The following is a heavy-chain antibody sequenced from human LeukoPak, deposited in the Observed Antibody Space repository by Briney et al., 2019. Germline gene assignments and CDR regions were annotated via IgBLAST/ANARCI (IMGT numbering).Heavy chain of an antibody. D-gene: IGHD5-18*01. CDR3: APMAGGYSYGSKGSEVGWFDP. CDR2: IYTSGST. Sequence: SETLSLTCTVSGGSISSYYWSWIRQPAGKGLEWIGRIYTSGSTNYNPSLKSRVTISVDTSKNQFSLKLSSVTAADTAVYYCAPMAGGYSYGSKGSEVGWFDPWGQGTLVTVSS. J-gene: IGHJ5*02. CDR1: GGSISSYY. V-gene: IGHV4-4*07.